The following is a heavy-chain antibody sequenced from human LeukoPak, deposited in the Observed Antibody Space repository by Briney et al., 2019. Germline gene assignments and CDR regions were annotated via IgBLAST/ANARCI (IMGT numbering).Heavy chain of an antibody. Sequence: SGPTLVNPTQTLTLTCTFSGFSLNTGGVGVGWIRQPPGKALEWLALIYWDDDKRYSPSLKSRLTITKDTSKNQVVLTMTNMDPVDTATYYCARTVAGTTPFDYWGQGTLATVSS. D-gene: IGHD6-19*01. V-gene: IGHV2-5*02. J-gene: IGHJ4*02. CDR2: IYWDDDK. CDR1: GFSLNTGGVG. CDR3: ARTVAGTTPFDY.